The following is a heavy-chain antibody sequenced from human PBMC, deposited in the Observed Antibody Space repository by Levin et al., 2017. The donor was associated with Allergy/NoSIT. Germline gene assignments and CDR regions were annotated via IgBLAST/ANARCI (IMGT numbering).Heavy chain of an antibody. V-gene: IGHV3-49*04. J-gene: IGHJ4*02. Sequence: RAGGSLRLSCTASGFIFGDHAMSWVRQAPGKGLEWVGFIRSKAYGGTTEYAASARDRVTISRDDSKSIAYLQINSLKTEDTAVYYCSRRSSVGEFSDYWGQGTLVTVSS. CDR1: GFIFGDHA. CDR3: SRRSSVGEFSDY. D-gene: IGHD3-10*01. CDR2: IRSKAYGGTT.